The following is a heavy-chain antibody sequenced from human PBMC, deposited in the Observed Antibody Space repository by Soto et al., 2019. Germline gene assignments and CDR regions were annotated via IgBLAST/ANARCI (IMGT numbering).Heavy chain of an antibody. CDR1: GFTVSSNY. J-gene: IGHJ4*02. V-gene: IGHV3-66*01. CDR2: IYSGGST. D-gene: IGHD3-3*01. CDR3: ARMPILRFLELGDY. Sequence: GGSLRLSCAASGFTVSSNYMSWVRQAPGKGLEWVSVIYSGGSTYYADSVKGRFTISRDNSKNTLYLQMNSLRAEDTAVYYCARMPILRFLELGDYWGQGTLVTVSS.